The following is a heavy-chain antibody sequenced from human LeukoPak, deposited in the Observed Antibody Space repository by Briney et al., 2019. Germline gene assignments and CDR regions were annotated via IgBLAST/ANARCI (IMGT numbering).Heavy chain of an antibody. Sequence: ASVKVSCKATVCTFSSYTISWVRQAPGQGLEWMGRIIPILGIANYAQKFQGRVTITADKSTSTAYMELSSLRSEDTAVYYCARDGGPTVGALDYWGQGTLVTVSS. D-gene: IGHD1-26*01. J-gene: IGHJ4*02. CDR2: IIPILGIA. CDR3: ARDGGPTVGALDY. CDR1: VCTFSSYT. V-gene: IGHV1-69*04.